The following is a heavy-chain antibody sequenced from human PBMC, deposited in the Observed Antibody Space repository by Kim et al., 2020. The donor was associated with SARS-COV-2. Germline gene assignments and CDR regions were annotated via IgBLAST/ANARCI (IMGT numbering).Heavy chain of an antibody. V-gene: IGHV4-39*01. Sequence: SETLSLTCTVSGDSITNDRYFWGWIRQPPGRGLEWIGNVFYTGDIYAKPSLMGRLTISVDTSRTQFSLELRSVTAADAAVYFCARIKRFADYVDSWGQEPWSPSPQ. D-gene: IGHD3-10*01. CDR3: ARIKRFADYVDS. CDR1: GDSITNDRYF. CDR2: VFYTGDI. J-gene: IGHJ4*01.